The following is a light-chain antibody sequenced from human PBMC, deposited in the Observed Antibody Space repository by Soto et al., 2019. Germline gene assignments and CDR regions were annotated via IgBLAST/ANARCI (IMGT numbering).Light chain of an antibody. CDR3: QQHNYWPS. Sequence: DIVMTQSPVTLSVSPGERATLSCRASQSVGSNLAWYQQKPGQAPRLLLYGASTRASGIPGRFSGSGSGTEFTLTITSLQSEDFAVYYCQQHNYWPSFGQGTKLEFK. V-gene: IGKV3-15*01. CDR1: QSVGSN. J-gene: IGKJ2*01. CDR2: GAS.